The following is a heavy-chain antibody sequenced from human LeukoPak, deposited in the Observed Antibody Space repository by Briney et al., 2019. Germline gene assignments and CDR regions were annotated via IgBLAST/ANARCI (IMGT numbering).Heavy chain of an antibody. D-gene: IGHD1-14*01. CDR1: GGSISSYY. V-gene: IGHV4-59*08. CDR2: IYYSGST. CDR3: ARQAGGTAAFDI. J-gene: IGHJ3*02. Sequence: SETLSHTCTVSGGSISSYYWSWIRQPPGKGLEWIAYIYYSGSTNYNPSLKSRVTISVDTSKNQFSLKLSSVTAADTAVYCCARQAGGTAAFDIWGQGTMVTVSS.